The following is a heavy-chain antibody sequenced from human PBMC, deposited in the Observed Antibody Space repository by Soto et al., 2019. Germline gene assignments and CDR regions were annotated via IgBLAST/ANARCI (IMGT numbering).Heavy chain of an antibody. V-gene: IGHV4-34*01. J-gene: IGHJ6*02. Sequence: PSETLSLTCTVSGGSIDSYYWSWIRQPPGKGLEWIGEINHSGSTNYNPSLKSRVTISVDTSKNQFSLKLSSVTAADTAVYYCARGESSSMGYHHYGMAVWGQGSSVPV. CDR2: INHSGST. CDR3: ARGESSSMGYHHYGMAV. D-gene: IGHD6-6*01. CDR1: GGSIDSYY.